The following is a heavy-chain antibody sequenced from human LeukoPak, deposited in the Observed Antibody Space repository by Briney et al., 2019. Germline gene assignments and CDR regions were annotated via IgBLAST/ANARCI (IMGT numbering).Heavy chain of an antibody. D-gene: IGHD6-6*01. V-gene: IGHV3-30*02. CDR1: GFPFSNYG. CDR3: AKDRYSSSSLGSASDY. Sequence: PGGSLRLSCAASGFPFSNYGMHWVRQAPGKGLEWVAFIRYDGSNKYYADSVKGRFTMSRDNSKNTLYLQMNSLRVEDTAVYYCAKDRYSSSSLGSASDYWGQGTLVTVSS. CDR2: IRYDGSNK. J-gene: IGHJ4*02.